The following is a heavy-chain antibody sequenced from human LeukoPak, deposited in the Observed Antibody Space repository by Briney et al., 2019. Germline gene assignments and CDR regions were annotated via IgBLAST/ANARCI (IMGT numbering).Heavy chain of an antibody. V-gene: IGHV4-34*01. J-gene: IGHJ5*02. CDR1: GGSFSGYY. Sequence: SETLSLTCAVYGGSFSGYYWSWIRQPPGKGLEWIGEIKHSGSTDYNPSLKSRVTISIDQSKNHFSLKLTSVTAADTAIYYCARDTYNWNVDAFAPWGQGTLVTVSS. CDR3: ARDTYNWNVDAFAP. CDR2: IKHSGST. D-gene: IGHD1-20*01.